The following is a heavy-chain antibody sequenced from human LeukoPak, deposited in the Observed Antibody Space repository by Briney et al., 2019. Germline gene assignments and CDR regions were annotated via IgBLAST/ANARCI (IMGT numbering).Heavy chain of an antibody. CDR2: INHSGST. J-gene: IGHJ6*03. CDR1: GGSFSGYY. V-gene: IGHV4-34*01. D-gene: IGHD6-13*01. Sequence: PSETLSLTCAVYGGSFSGYYWSWIRQPPGKGLEWIGEINHSGSTNYNPSLKSRVTISVDTSKNQFSLKLSSVTAADTAVHYCARSGGSSWSYYYYMDVWGKGTTVTVSS. CDR3: ARSGGSSWSYYYYMDV.